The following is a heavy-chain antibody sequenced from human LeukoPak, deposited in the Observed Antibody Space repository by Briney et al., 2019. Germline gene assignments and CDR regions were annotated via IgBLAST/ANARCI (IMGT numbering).Heavy chain of an antibody. D-gene: IGHD6-19*01. J-gene: IGHJ4*02. CDR2: IYYSGST. V-gene: IGHV4-59*01. Sequence: TSETLSLTCTVSGGSISSYYWSWIRQPPGKGLEWIGYIYYSGSTNYNPSLKSRVTISVDTSKNQFSLKLSSVTAADTAVYYCARGLYSSGWYAPPSFDYWGQGTLVTVSS. CDR1: GGSISSYY. CDR3: ARGLYSSGWYAPPSFDY.